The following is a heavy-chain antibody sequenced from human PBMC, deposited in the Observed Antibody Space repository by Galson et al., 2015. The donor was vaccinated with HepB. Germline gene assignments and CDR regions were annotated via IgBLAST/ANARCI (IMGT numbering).Heavy chain of an antibody. CDR2: ISGTGRST. D-gene: IGHD5-18*01. Sequence: SLRLSCAASGFTLSSYAMTWVRQAPGKGLEWVSAISGTGRSTYYADSVKGRFTISRDNSKNTLYLQMNSLRAEDTAVYYCAKLNSLDKWGQGTLVTVSS. J-gene: IGHJ4*02. V-gene: IGHV3-23*01. CDR1: GFTLSSYA. CDR3: AKLNSLDK.